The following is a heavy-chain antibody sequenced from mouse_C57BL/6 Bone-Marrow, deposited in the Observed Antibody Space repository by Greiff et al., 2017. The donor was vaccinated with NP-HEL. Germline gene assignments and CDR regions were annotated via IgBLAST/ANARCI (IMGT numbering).Heavy chain of an antibody. CDR1: GYTFTSYT. Sequence: QVQLKESGAELARPGASVQMSCKASGYTFTSYTMHWVKQRPGQGLEWIGYINPSSGYTKYNQKFKDKATLTADKSSSTAYMQLSSLTSEDSAVYYCARTRFAYWGQGTLVTVSA. V-gene: IGHV1-4*01. J-gene: IGHJ3*01. CDR2: INPSSGYT. CDR3: ARTRFAY.